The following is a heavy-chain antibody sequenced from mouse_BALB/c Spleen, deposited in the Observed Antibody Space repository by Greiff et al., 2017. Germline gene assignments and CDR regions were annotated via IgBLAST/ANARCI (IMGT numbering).Heavy chain of an antibody. J-gene: IGHJ2*01. CDR2: INPYNGAT. Sequence: EVQLQQSGPELVKPGASVKISCKASGYSFTGYYMHWVKQSHVKSLEWIGRINPYNGATSYNQNFKDKASLTVDKSSSTAYMELHSLTSEDSAVYYCARRENLNYFDYWGQGTTLTVSS. V-gene: IGHV1-31*01. CDR3: ARRENLNYFDY. CDR1: GYSFTGYY.